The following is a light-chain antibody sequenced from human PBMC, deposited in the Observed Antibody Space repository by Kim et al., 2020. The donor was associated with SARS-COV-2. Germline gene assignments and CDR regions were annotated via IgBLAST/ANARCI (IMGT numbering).Light chain of an antibody. CDR2: GAS. CDR1: QSVSSN. V-gene: IGKV3-15*01. CDR3: QQYSHWPLT. Sequence: EIVMTQSPATLSVSPGERATLSCRASQSVSSNLAWYQQKPGQAPRLLIYGASTRATGIPGRFSGSGSGTELTLTISSLQSEDFAVYYCQQYSHWPLTFGGGTKLEIK. J-gene: IGKJ4*01.